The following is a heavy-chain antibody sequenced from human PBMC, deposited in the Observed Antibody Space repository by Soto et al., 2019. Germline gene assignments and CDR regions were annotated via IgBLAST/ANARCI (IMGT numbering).Heavy chain of an antibody. V-gene: IGHV3-23*01. J-gene: IGHJ4*02. D-gene: IGHD3-16*01. Sequence: GGSLSLSWAASGFTFSSYARSWVRQAPGKGLEWVSAISGSGGSTYYADSVRGGFTISRDNSKNTLYLQMNSLRAEDTAVYYCAKDSRGDFDYWGQGTLVTVSS. CDR2: ISGSGGST. CDR1: GFTFSSYA. CDR3: AKDSRGDFDY.